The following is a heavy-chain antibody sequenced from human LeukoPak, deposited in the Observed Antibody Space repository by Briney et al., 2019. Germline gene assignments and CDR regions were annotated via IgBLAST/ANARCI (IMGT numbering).Heavy chain of an antibody. J-gene: IGHJ4*02. CDR2: IGWNSVSI. Sequence: GGSLRLSCAASGFTFDDYAMHWVRQAPGKDLEWVSGIGWNSVSIGYADSVKGRFTISRDNAKNSLYLQMNSLRAEDTALYYCAKGNYDYVWGSYRHASFFDYWGQGTLDTVSS. D-gene: IGHD3-16*02. CDR3: AKGNYDYVWGSYRHASFFDY. CDR1: GFTFDDYA. V-gene: IGHV3-9*01.